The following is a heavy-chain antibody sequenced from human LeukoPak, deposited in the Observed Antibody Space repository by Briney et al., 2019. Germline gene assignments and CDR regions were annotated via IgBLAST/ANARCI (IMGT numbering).Heavy chain of an antibody. V-gene: IGHV3-23*01. CDR2: LSGSGGST. CDR1: GFTFSAYA. J-gene: IGHJ4*02. D-gene: IGHD6-13*01. CDR3: ARAYSSTDY. Sequence: GGSLRLSCAASGFTFSAYAMSWVRQAPGKGLEWVSALSGSGGSTYYADSVKGRFTISRDNAKNSLYLQMNSLRAEDTAVYYCARAYSSTDYWGQGTLVTVSS.